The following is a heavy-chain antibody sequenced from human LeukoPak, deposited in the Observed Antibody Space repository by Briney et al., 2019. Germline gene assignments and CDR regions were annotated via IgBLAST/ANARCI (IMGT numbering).Heavy chain of an antibody. CDR3: ARGSPDEYYDYNTYYYYGMDV. V-gene: IGHV4-30-4*01. Sequence: SQTLSLTCTVSGGSISSGDYYWSWIRQPPGKSLEWIGYIYYSGSTYYNPSLKSRVTISVDTSKNQFSLKLSSVTAADTAVYYCARGSPDEYYDYNTYYYYGMDVWGQGTTVTVSS. CDR2: IYYSGST. CDR1: GGSISSGDYY. D-gene: IGHD3-3*01. J-gene: IGHJ6*02.